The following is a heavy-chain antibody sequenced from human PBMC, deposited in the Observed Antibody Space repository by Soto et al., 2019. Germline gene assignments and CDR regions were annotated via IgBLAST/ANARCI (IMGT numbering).Heavy chain of an antibody. D-gene: IGHD3-10*01. CDR3: ARGQYYGSGRSYYFDY. CDR1: GGSVSRGDYY. V-gene: IGHV4-30-4*01. J-gene: IGHJ4*02. CDR2: IYYSGST. Sequence: SETLSPSCTVSGGSVSRGDYYGSWIPQPPGKSLACIGYIYYSGSTYYNPSLKSRVTLSVDTSKNQFSLKLSSVTAADTAVYSCARGQYYGSGRSYYFDYWGQGPLVTFYS.